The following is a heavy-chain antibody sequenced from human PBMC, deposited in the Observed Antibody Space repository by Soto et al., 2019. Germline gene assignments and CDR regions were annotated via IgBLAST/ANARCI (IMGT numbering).Heavy chain of an antibody. CDR3: AKDQYGSSASYFFPDI. CDR1: GFTISNYA. V-gene: IGHV3-23*01. J-gene: IGHJ3*02. Sequence: GGSLRLSCAASGFTISNYAMSWAHQAPGKGLEWVSAISGSGFSTYYADSVKGRFTISRDNSKNTLYLQMNSLRAEDTAVYYCAKDQYGSSASYFFPDIWGQGTMVTVSS. D-gene: IGHD3-22*01. CDR2: ISGSGFST.